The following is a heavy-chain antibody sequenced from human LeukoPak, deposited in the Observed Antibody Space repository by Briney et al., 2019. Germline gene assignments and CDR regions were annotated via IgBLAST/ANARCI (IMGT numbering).Heavy chain of an antibody. D-gene: IGHD3-10*01. CDR2: IIPILGIA. Sequence: GASVKVSCKASGGTFSSYAISWVRQAPGQGLEWMGGIIPILGIANYAQKFQGRVTITADKSTSTAYMELSSLRSEDTAVYYCAREVREVRGSWYAMDVWGQGTTVTVSS. V-gene: IGHV1-69*10. CDR3: AREVREVRGSWYAMDV. J-gene: IGHJ6*02. CDR1: GGTFSSYA.